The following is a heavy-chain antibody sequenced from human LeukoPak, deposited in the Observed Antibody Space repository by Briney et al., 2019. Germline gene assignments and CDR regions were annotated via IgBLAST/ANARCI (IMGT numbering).Heavy chain of an antibody. D-gene: IGHD3-10*01. CDR1: GYTFTDYY. V-gene: IGHV1-2*02. Sequence: ASVKVSCKASGYTFTDYYMHWVRQAPGQGLEWMGWVNPNSGGTNYAQRFQGRVTMTRDTSISTAYMELSRLRSDDTAVYYCARDQGTSGPGGSDYWGQGTLVTVSS. CDR2: VNPNSGGT. J-gene: IGHJ4*02. CDR3: ARDQGTSGPGGSDY.